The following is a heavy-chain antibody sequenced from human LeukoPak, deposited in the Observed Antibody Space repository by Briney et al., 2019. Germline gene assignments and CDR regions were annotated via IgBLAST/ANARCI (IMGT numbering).Heavy chain of an antibody. CDR1: GGTFSSYA. J-gene: IGHJ2*01. V-gene: IGHV1-69*13. Sequence: ASVKVSCKASGGTFSSYAISWVRQAPGQGLEWMGGIIPIFGTANYAQKFQGRVTITADESTSTAYMELSSLRSEDTAVYYCASARRCSSTSCFGDWYFDLWGRGTLVTVSS. D-gene: IGHD2-2*01. CDR3: ASARRCSSTSCFGDWYFDL. CDR2: IIPIFGTA.